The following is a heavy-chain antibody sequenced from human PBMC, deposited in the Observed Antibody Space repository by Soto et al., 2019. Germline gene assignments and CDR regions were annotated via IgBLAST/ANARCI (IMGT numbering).Heavy chain of an antibody. CDR3: ARVPRITIFGVVIAHKDGMDV. Sequence: SETLSLTCTVSGGSISSGDYYRSWIRQPPGKGLEWIGYIYYSGSTYYNPSLKSRVTISVDTSKNQSSLKLSSVTAADTAVYYCARVPRITIFGVVIAHKDGMDVWGQGTTVTVS. CDR2: IYYSGST. J-gene: IGHJ6*02. V-gene: IGHV4-30-4*01. D-gene: IGHD3-3*01. CDR1: GGSISSGDYY.